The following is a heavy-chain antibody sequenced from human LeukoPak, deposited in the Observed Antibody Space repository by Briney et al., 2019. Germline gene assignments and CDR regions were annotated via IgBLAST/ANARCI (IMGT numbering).Heavy chain of an antibody. V-gene: IGHV3-20*04. CDR1: GFTFDDYG. CDR2: INWNGGNT. D-gene: IGHD3-10*01. J-gene: IGHJ4*02. CDR3: ARGPHRGSYLLPSGY. Sequence: GGSLRLSCAASGFTFDDYGMSWVRQAPGKGLEWVSGINWNGGNTGYADSVKGRFTISRDNAKNPLYLQMNSLRAEDTALYYCARGPHRGSYLLPSGYWGQGTLVTVSS.